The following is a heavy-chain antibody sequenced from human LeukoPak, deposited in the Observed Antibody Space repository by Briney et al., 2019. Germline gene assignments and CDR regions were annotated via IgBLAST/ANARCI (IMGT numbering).Heavy chain of an antibody. CDR2: INPNSGGT. CDR1: GYTFTGYY. V-gene: IGHV1-2*02. J-gene: IGHJ5*02. Sequence: ASVKVSCKASGYTFTGYYMHWVRQAPGQGLEWMGWINPNSGGTNYAQKFQGRVTMTRDTSISTAYMELSRLRSDDTAVYYCARVEVRGSSSPFDPWGQGTLVTVSS. D-gene: IGHD6-6*01. CDR3: ARVEVRGSSSPFDP.